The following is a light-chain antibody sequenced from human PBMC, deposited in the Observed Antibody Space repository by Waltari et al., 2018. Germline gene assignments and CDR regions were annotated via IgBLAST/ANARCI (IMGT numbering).Light chain of an antibody. CDR3: QQYNNWPPRFT. V-gene: IGKV3D-15*01. CDR2: GAS. Sequence: EIVMTQSPATLSVSPGDRATLSCRASQTISSNLAWYQQRPGQAPRLLIYGASNRATGIPARFSGTGSGTEFTLTISSLQSEDFAVYYCQQYNNWPPRFTFGPGTKVDMK. CDR1: QTISSN. J-gene: IGKJ3*01.